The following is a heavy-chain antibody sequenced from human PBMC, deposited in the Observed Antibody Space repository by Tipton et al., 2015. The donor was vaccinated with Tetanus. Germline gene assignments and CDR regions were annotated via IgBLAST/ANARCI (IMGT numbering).Heavy chain of an antibody. CDR3: ARGDPRWGCVYALDH. CDR2: IWYDGSQK. J-gene: IGHJ4*02. D-gene: IGHD5/OR15-5a*01. V-gene: IGHV3-33*08. CDR1: GFTFSDYA. Sequence: AVSGFTFSDYAMHWVRQAPGKGLEWVAVIWYDGSQKYYGDSVKGRFTLSRDNSRNTAYLQMNSLRAQDTAVYFCARGDPRWGCVYALDHWGQGTPVTVSS.